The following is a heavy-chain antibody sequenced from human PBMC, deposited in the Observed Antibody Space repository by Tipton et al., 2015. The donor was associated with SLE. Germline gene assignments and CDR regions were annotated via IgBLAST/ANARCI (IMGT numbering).Heavy chain of an antibody. CDR1: GGSISGNY. CDR3: ARGMLTWRGAIIGVDV. Sequence: LRLSCTVSGGSISGNYWSWIRQPPGKGLEWIAEINRSGTTYYNPSLKSRVSMSLDTSSNQFSLRLTSVTAADTAVYYCARGMLTWRGAIIGVDVWGQGTTVNVSS. D-gene: IGHD2-8*01. J-gene: IGHJ6*02. V-gene: IGHV4-59*12. CDR2: INRSGTT.